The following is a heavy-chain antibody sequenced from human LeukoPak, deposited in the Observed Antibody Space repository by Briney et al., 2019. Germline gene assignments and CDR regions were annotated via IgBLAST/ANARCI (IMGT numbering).Heavy chain of an antibody. CDR3: ARDYKYAFDN. Sequence: GGSLRLSCAASGFTCSTYAMNWVRQVPGKGLEWISYIGIDSGNTNYADSVKGRFTISGDKAKNSLYLQMNSLRVEDTAVYYCARDYKYAFDNWGQGTLVTVSS. CDR1: GFTCSTYA. CDR2: IGIDSGNT. D-gene: IGHD5-24*01. V-gene: IGHV3-48*01. J-gene: IGHJ4*02.